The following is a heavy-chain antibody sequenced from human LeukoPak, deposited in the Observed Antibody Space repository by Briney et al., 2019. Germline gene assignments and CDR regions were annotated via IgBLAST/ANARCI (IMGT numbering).Heavy chain of an antibody. CDR3: ARGPRYGSGRGYFDY. V-gene: IGHV3-48*03. D-gene: IGHD3-10*01. Sequence: PGGSLRLSCAASGFTFSSYEMNWARQAPGKGLEWVSYISSSGSTIYYADSVKGRFTISRDNAKNSLYLQMNSLRAEDTAVYYCARGPRYGSGRGYFDYWGQGTLVTVSS. CDR2: ISSSGSTI. J-gene: IGHJ4*02. CDR1: GFTFSSYE.